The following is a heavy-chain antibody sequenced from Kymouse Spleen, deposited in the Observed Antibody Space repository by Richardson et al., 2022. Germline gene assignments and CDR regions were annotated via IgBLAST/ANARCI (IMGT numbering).Heavy chain of an antibody. CDR3: AKERGSSSHFDY. Sequence: QVQLVESGGGVVQPGRSLRLSCAASGFTFSSYGMHWVRQAPGKGLEWVAVISYDGSNKYYADSVKGRFTISRDNSKNTLYLQMNSLRAEDTAVYYCAKERGSSSHFDYWGQGTLVTVSS. J-gene: IGHJ4*02. CDR2: ISYDGSNK. CDR1: GFTFSSYG. D-gene: IGHD6-6*01. V-gene: IGHV3-30*18.